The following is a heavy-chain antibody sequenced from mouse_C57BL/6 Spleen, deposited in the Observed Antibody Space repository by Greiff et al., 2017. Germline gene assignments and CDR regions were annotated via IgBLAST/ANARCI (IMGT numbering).Heavy chain of an antibody. CDR1: GYTFTSYW. Sequence: QVQLQQPGTELVKPGASVKLSCKASGYTFTSYWMHWVKQRPGQGLEWIGNINPSNGGTNYNEKFKSKATLPVDKSSSTAYMQLSNLTSEDSAVYYCAREGLRGYFDVWGTGTTVTVSS. CDR2: INPSNGGT. V-gene: IGHV1-53*01. J-gene: IGHJ1*03. D-gene: IGHD2-4*01. CDR3: AREGLRGYFDV.